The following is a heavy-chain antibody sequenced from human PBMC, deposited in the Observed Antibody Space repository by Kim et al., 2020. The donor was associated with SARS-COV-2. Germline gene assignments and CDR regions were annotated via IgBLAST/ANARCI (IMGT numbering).Heavy chain of an antibody. CDR2: ISYDGSNK. CDR3: ARDRLGYSGSYSGAFDI. V-gene: IGHV3-30-3*01. CDR1: GFTFSSYA. D-gene: IGHD1-26*01. J-gene: IGHJ3*02. Sequence: GGSLRLSCAASGFTFSSYAMHWVRQAPGKGLEWVAVISYDGSNKYYADSVKGRFTISRDNSKNTLYLQMNSLRAEDTAVYYCARDRLGYSGSYSGAFDIWGQGTMVTVSS.